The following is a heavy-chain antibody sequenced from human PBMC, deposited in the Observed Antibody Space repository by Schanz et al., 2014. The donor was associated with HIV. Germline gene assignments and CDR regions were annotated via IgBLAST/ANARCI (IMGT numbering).Heavy chain of an antibody. Sequence: QVPLVQSGAEVKKPGSSVKVSCKASGYTFTSYYMHWVRQAPGQGLEWMGWINPTNGKTFYTQKFQGRVTMSMDTSISTAYMEVRSLRSDDTALYFCARDLVDSSTWYDAFDIWGQGTKVTVSS. CDR2: INPTNGKT. CDR3: ARDLVDSSTWYDAFDI. J-gene: IGHJ3*02. V-gene: IGHV1-2*02. D-gene: IGHD6-13*01. CDR1: GYTFTSYY.